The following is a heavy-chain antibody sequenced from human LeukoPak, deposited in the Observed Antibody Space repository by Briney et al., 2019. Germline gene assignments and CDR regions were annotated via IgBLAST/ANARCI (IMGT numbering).Heavy chain of an antibody. CDR3: ARGQGWLSDS. D-gene: IGHD3-9*01. J-gene: IGHJ4*02. CDR2: IKQDGSQT. V-gene: IGHV3-7*03. Sequence: PGGSLRLSCATSGFTFSYYWMNWFRQAPGKGPEWVAIIKQDGSQTHYVGFVKGRFTISRDNDKSSLFLQMNSLRDEDTAVYYCARGQGWLSDSWGQGIQVTVTS. CDR1: GFTFSYYW.